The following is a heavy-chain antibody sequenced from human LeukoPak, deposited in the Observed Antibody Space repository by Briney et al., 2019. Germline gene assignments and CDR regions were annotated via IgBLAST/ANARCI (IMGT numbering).Heavy chain of an antibody. CDR2: IIPIFGTA. V-gene: IGHV1-69*06. CDR3: AREGSRDYDFWSGYPNWFDP. D-gene: IGHD3-3*01. J-gene: IGHJ5*02. CDR1: GGTFSSYA. Sequence: ASVKVSCKASGGTFSSYAISWVRQAPGQGLEWMGRIIPIFGTANYAQKFQGRVTITADKSASTAYMELSSLRSEDTAVYYCAREGSRDYDFWSGYPNWFDPWGQGTLVTVSS.